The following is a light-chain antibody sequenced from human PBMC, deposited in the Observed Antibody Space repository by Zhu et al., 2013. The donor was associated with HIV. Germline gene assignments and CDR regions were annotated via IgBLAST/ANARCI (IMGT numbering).Light chain of an antibody. CDR1: RSVSSAY. J-gene: IGKJ2*03. CDR3: HHYGSSMSS. Sequence: EIVLTQFPTTLSVSPGERATLSCRASRSVSSAYLAWYQQIPGQAPRLLIFAASGRATGIPDRFSGSGSGTDFTLTISRLEPEDFAVYYCHHYGSSMSSFGQGTKVEIK. V-gene: IGKV3-20*01. CDR2: AAS.